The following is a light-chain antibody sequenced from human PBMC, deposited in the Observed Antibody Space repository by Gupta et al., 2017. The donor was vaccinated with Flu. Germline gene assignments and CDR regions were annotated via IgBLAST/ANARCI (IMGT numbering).Light chain of an antibody. CDR1: SSDVGGYNY. V-gene: IGLV2-14*01. CDR2: EVS. CDR3: CSYAGSSTWV. Sequence: TSSDVGGYNYVSWYQQYTGKAPKVMIYEVSNRPSGVSNRFSGSKSGNTASLTISGLQAEDEADYYCCSYAGSSTWVFGTGTTVTVL. J-gene: IGLJ1*01.